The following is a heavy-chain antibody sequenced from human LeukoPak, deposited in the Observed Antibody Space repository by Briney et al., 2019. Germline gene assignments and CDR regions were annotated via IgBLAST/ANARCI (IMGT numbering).Heavy chain of an antibody. Sequence: SETLSLTCTVSGGSISSGDYYWSWIRQPPGKGLEWIGYIYYSGSTYYNPSLKSRVTISVDTSKNQFSLKLSSVTAADTAVYYCARVPVYDPEGYFQHWGQGTLVTVSS. CDR2: IYYSGST. D-gene: IGHD2/OR15-2a*01. V-gene: IGHV4-30-4*01. CDR1: GGSISSGDYY. CDR3: ARVPVYDPEGYFQH. J-gene: IGHJ1*01.